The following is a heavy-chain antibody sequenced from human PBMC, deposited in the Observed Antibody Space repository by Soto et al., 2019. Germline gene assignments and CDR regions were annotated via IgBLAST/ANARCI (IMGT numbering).Heavy chain of an antibody. V-gene: IGHV3-53*01. CDR3: ARDPGPEYYFDY. Sequence: GGSLRLSCAASGFTVSSNYMSWVRQAPGKGLEWVSVIYSGGSTYYADSVKGRFTISRDNSKNTLYLQMNSLRAEDTAVYYCARDPGPEYYFDYWGQGTLVTFSS. CDR2: IYSGGST. J-gene: IGHJ4*02. CDR1: GFTVSSNY.